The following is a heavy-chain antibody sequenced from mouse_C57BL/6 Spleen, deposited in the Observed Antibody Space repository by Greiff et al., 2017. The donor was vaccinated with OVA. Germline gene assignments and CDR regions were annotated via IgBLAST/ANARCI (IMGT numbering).Heavy chain of an antibody. CDR1: GYTFTDYY. J-gene: IGHJ2*01. V-gene: IGHV1-76*01. CDR2: IYPGSGNT. CDR3: ARDGQLRLQRFDY. D-gene: IGHD3-2*02. Sequence: QVQLQQSGAELVRPGASVKLSCKASGYTFTDYYINWVKQRPGQGLEWIARIYPGSGNTYYNEKFKGKATLTAEKSSSTAYMQLSSLTSEDSAVYFCARDGQLRLQRFDYWGQGTTLTVSS.